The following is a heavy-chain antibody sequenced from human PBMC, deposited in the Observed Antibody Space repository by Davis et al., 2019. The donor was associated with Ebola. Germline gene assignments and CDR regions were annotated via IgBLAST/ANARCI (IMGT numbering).Heavy chain of an antibody. D-gene: IGHD2-15*01. CDR2: INHSGST. J-gene: IGHJ4*02. V-gene: IGHV4-34*01. CDR3: ARAWGYCSGGSCHIDY. CDR1: GGSFSGYY. Sequence: PSETLSLTCAVYGGSFSGYYWNWIRQPPGKGLEWIGEINHSGSTNYNPSLKSRVTISVDTSKNQFSLKLSSVTAADTAVYYCARAWGYCSGGSCHIDYWGQGTLVTVSS.